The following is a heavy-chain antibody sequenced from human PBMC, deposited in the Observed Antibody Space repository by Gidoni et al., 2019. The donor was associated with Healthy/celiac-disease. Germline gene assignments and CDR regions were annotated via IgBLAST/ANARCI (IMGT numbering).Heavy chain of an antibody. CDR1: GYTFTRYG. Sequence: QVQLVQSGAEVKKPGASVKVSCKASGYTFTRYGISWVRQAPGQGLEWMGWISAYNGNTNYAQKLQGRVTMTTDTSTSTAYMELRSLRSDDTAVYYCARVPGYCSSTSCYGGWFDPWGQGTLVTVSS. CDR3: ARVPGYCSSTSCYGGWFDP. V-gene: IGHV1-18*01. D-gene: IGHD2-2*01. CDR2: ISAYNGNT. J-gene: IGHJ5*02.